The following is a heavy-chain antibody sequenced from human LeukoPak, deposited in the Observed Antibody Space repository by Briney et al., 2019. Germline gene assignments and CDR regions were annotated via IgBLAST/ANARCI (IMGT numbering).Heavy chain of an antibody. CDR3: ASRLLDFWSGYDY. V-gene: IGHV4-34*01. CDR2: INHSGST. J-gene: IGHJ4*02. CDR1: GGSFSGYY. D-gene: IGHD3-3*01. Sequence: SETLSLTCAVYGGSFSGYYWSWIRQPPRKGLEWIGEINHSGSTNYNPSLKSRVTISVDTSKNQFSLKLSSVTAADTAVYYCASRLLDFWSGYDYWGQGTLVTVSS.